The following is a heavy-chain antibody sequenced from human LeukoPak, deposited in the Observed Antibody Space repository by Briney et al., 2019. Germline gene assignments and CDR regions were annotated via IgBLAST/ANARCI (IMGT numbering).Heavy chain of an antibody. V-gene: IGHV4-59*01. D-gene: IGHD3-10*01. CDR1: NGPTNTYQ. CDR3: ARVFDSGSQAYFYYMDV. Sequence: SETLSLTCTVSNGPTNTYQWTWIRQPPGRGLEWIGYIYSSGSTNYNPSLESRVTMSVDTSKNQFSLKVSSVTAADTAVYYCARVFDSGSQAYFYYMDVWGKGTTVTISS. J-gene: IGHJ6*03. CDR2: IYSSGST.